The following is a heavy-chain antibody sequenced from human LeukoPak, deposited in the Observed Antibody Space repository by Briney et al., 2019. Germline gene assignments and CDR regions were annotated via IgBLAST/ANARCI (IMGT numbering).Heavy chain of an antibody. Sequence: ASVKVSCKASGYTFTSYDINWVRQATGQGLEWMGWMNPNSGNTGYAQKFQGRVTMTRNTSISTAYMELSSLRSEDTAVYYCARVYDGLGYYGSGSYSDYWGQGTLVTVSS. V-gene: IGHV1-8*01. D-gene: IGHD3-10*01. CDR2: MNPNSGNT. CDR3: ARVYDGLGYYGSGSYSDY. J-gene: IGHJ4*02. CDR1: GYTFTSYD.